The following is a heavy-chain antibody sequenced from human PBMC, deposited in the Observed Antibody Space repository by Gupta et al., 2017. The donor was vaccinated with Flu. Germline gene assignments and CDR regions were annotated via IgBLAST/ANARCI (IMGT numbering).Heavy chain of an antibody. V-gene: IGHV3-7*01. Sequence: ELRLFGSVGGLVQPGGSLSLSCTAAGLTFDSMWMSWVRQAPGKGLEWVDNIKQDGSEKHYVDSVKGRFTISRDNAKNSLYLQTSSLRADDTDGYYCATPGSYGRNWGQGTLVNVSS. CDR2: IKQDGSEK. CDR3: ATPGSYGRN. CDR1: GLTFDSMW. J-gene: IGHJ4*02. D-gene: IGHD5-18*01.